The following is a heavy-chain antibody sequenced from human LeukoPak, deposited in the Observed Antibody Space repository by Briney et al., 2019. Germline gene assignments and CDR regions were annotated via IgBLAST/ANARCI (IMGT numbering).Heavy chain of an antibody. Sequence: PGRSLRLSCAASGFTFYDYAMHWVRQTPKKGLEWVSGIGWNSGSIDYADSVKGRFIISRDNAKNSLYLQMNSLRAEDMALYYCAKDRGYSYGHDAFDIWGQGTMVTVSS. CDR1: GFTFYDYA. J-gene: IGHJ3*02. CDR3: AKDRGYSYGHDAFDI. CDR2: IGWNSGSI. D-gene: IGHD5-18*01. V-gene: IGHV3-9*03.